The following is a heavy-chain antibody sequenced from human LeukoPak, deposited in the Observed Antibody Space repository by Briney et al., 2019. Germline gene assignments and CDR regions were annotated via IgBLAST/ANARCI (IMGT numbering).Heavy chain of an antibody. CDR1: GFTFSSYA. CDR2: ISYDGSNK. V-gene: IGHV3-30*04. Sequence: GGSLRLSCAASGFTFSSYAMHWVRQAPGKGLEWVAVISYDGSNKYYADSVKGRFTISRDNSKNTPYLQMNSLRAEDTAVYYCARDMVTIAVAGTGESQFDYWGQGTLVTVSS. D-gene: IGHD6-19*01. J-gene: IGHJ4*02. CDR3: ARDMVTIAVAGTGESQFDY.